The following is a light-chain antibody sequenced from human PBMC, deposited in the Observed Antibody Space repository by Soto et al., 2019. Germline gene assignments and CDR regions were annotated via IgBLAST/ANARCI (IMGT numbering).Light chain of an antibody. J-gene: IGKJ5*01. V-gene: IGKV1-33*01. CDR1: QNIKNY. CDR3: QQYENLPT. CDR2: DAS. Sequence: DIQMTQSPSSLSASVGYRFTITCQASQNIKNYLNWYQQKPGRAPKLLIYDASNLEAGVPSRFRGSGSGTDFTFTISRLQPEDIATYYCQQYENLPTFGQGTRLEIK.